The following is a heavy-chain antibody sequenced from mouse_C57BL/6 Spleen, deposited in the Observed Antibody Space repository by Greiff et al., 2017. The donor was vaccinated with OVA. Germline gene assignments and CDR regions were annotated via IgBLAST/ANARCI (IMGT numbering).Heavy chain of an antibody. CDR2: IYPGSGST. D-gene: IGHD1-1*01. J-gene: IGHJ2*01. CDR1: GYTFTSYW. CDR3: ARGRDGSGPDS. Sequence: QVQLQQPGAELVKPGASVKMSCKASGYTFTSYWITWVKQRPGQGLEWIGDIYPGSGSTNYNEKFKSKATLTVDTSSSTAYMQRSGLTSEDSAVYYCARGRDGSGPDSWGQGTTLTVSS. V-gene: IGHV1-55*01.